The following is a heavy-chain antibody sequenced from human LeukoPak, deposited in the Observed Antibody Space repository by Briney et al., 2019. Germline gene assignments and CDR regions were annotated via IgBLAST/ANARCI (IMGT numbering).Heavy chain of an antibody. V-gene: IGHV1-8*01. Sequence: ASVKVSCKASGYTFTSYDINWVRQATGQGLEWMGWMNPNSGNTGYAQKLQGRVTMTTDTSTSTAYMELRSLRSDDTAVYYCARDREYSSSWFDYWGQGTLVTVSS. CDR1: GYTFTSYD. CDR3: ARDREYSSSWFDY. CDR2: MNPNSGNT. D-gene: IGHD6-13*01. J-gene: IGHJ4*02.